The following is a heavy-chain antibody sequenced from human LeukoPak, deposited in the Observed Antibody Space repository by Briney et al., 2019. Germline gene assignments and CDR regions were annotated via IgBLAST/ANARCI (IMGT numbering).Heavy chain of an antibody. V-gene: IGHV1-69*04. J-gene: IGHJ6*02. Sequence: SVKVSCKASGGTFSSYAISWVRQAPGQGLEWMGRISPIPGIANYAQKFQGRVTITADKSTSTAYMELSSLRSEDTAVYYCARDPEYQLLSVWGQGTTVTVSS. CDR1: GGTFSSYA. CDR2: ISPIPGIA. D-gene: IGHD2-2*01. CDR3: ARDPEYQLLSV.